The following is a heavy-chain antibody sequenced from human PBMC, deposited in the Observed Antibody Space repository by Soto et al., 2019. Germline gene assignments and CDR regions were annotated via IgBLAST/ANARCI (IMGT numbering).Heavy chain of an antibody. V-gene: IGHV1-18*04. CDR2: ISAYNGNT. Sequence: ASVKVSCKASGYTFTSYGISWVRQAPGQGLEWMGWISAYNGNTNYAQKLQGRVTMTTDTPTSTAYMELRSLRSDDTAVYYCARGGVWYTERLLTAPFDPWGQGTLVTVS. CDR1: GYTFTSYG. J-gene: IGHJ5*02. D-gene: IGHD1-26*01. CDR3: ARGGVWYTERLLTAPFDP.